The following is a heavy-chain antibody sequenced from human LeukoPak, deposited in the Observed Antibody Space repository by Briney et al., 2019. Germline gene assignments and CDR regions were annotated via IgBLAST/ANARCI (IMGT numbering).Heavy chain of an antibody. J-gene: IGHJ4*02. D-gene: IGHD4-17*01. Sequence: GGALRLSCAASGFTFSTYSMNWVRQAPGKGLEGVSYISSSSSTIYYADSLKGRFTIFRDNAKNSLYLQMNSLRAEDTAVYYCARDKDDSGDYRGDYWGQGPLVTVSS. CDR1: GFTFSTYS. CDR3: ARDKDDSGDYRGDY. V-gene: IGHV3-48*01. CDR2: ISSSSSTI.